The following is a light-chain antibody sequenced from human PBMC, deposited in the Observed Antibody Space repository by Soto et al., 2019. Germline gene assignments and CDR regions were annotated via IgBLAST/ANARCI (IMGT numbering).Light chain of an antibody. Sequence: QSALTQPASVSGSPGQSITISCTGTSSDVGAYNYVSWYQQHPGKAPKLMIYEVTNRPSGVSNRFSGSKSGYTASLTISGLQAEDEADYYCSSYTSSDTLLFGRGTKLTVL. V-gene: IGLV2-14*01. CDR3: SSYTSSDTLL. CDR1: SSDVGAYNY. CDR2: EVT. J-gene: IGLJ3*02.